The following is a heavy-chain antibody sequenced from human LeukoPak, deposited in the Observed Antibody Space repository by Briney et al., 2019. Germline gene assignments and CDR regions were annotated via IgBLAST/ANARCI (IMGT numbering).Heavy chain of an antibody. Sequence: SETLSLTCTVSGGSIGSGNHYWGWLRQSPGKGLEWIGRIYDNGDTQYNPSFKNRVTESVDTSKNQFSLKLTSVTAADTAVYYCARLGPLDYNYAQKFFDYWRQGTLGTVSS. J-gene: IGHJ4*02. CDR3: ARLGPLDYNYAQKFFDY. D-gene: IGHD5-24*01. CDR2: IYDNGDT. V-gene: IGHV4-39*01. CDR1: GGSIGSGNHY.